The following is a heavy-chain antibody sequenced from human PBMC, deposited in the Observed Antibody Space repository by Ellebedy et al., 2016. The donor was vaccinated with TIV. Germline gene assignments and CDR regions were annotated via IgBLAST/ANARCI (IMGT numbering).Heavy chain of an antibody. J-gene: IGHJ4*02. CDR3: AKDFVTPGPG. D-gene: IGHD3-16*02. Sequence: PGGSLRLSCAASGFTFSSLAMNWVRQAPGKGLEWVSGISASGGSTYYADSVKGRFTISRDNSKNMLYLRMNSLRAEDTAVYYCAKDFVTPGPGWGQGTLVTVSS. CDR1: GFTFSSLA. V-gene: IGHV3-23*01. CDR2: ISASGGST.